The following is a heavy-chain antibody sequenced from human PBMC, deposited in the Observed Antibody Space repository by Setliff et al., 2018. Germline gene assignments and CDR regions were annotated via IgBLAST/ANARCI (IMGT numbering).Heavy chain of an antibody. Sequence: SVKVSCKASGGTFSSYVISWVRQAPGQGPEWMGGIIPIYGSTNNAEKFQGRVTFSADESMSTVYMALSSLTSADTALYYCARDALYDSNDRNSYYGNWLDPWGQGTLVTVSS. CDR2: IIPIYGST. CDR3: ARDALYDSNDRNSYYGNWLDP. CDR1: GGTFSSYV. D-gene: IGHD3-22*01. V-gene: IGHV1-69*13. J-gene: IGHJ5*02.